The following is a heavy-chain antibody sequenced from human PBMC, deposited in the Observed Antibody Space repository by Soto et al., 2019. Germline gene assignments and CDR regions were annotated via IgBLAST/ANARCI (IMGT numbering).Heavy chain of an antibody. CDR3: ATLGSGSAGVDY. Sequence: ASVKVSCQASGYTFTSYYMHWVRQAPGQGLEWMGIINPSAGSTSYAQKFQGRVTMTRDTSTSTVYMELSSLRSEDTAVYYCATLGSGSAGVDYWGQGTLVTVSS. V-gene: IGHV1-46*01. J-gene: IGHJ4*02. D-gene: IGHD1-26*01. CDR1: GYTFTSYY. CDR2: INPSAGST.